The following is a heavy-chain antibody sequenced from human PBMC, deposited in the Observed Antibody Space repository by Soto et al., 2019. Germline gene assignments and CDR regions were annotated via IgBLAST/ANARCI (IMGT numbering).Heavy chain of an antibody. Sequence: QVQLVQSGAEVKKPRSSVKVSCKASGGTFSSYTISWVRQAPGQGLEWMGRIIPMFGIANYAQKFQGRVTITADKSTSTAYMELSSMRSEDTAVYYCARGYGDSHDYWGQGTLVTVSS. V-gene: IGHV1-69*02. CDR2: IIPMFGIA. J-gene: IGHJ4*02. CDR1: GGTFSSYT. D-gene: IGHD4-17*01. CDR3: ARGYGDSHDY.